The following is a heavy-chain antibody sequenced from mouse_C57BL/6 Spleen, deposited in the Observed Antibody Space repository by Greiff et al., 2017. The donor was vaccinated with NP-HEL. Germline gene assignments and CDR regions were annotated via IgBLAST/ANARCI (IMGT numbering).Heavy chain of an antibody. V-gene: IGHV1-64*01. J-gene: IGHJ1*03. D-gene: IGHD2-4*01. CDR3: ASPYDYDVGYWYFDV. CDR1: GYTFTSYW. CDR2: IHPNSGST. Sequence: QVQLQQPGAELVKPGASVKLSCKASGYTFTSYWMHWVKQRPGQGLEWIGMIHPNSGSTNYHEKYKSKATLTVDKSSSTAYMQLSSLTSEDSAVYYCASPYDYDVGYWYFDVWGTGTTVTVSS.